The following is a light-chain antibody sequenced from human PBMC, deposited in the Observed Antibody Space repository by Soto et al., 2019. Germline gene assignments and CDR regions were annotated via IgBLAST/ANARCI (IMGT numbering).Light chain of an antibody. CDR1: STDIGTYSR. V-gene: IGLV2-14*02. CDR2: DVT. CDR3: YSYTSSNTVL. J-gene: IGLJ2*01. Sequence: QSVLTQPASVSGSPGQSITISCTGTSTDIGTYSRVSWYLQYPGKAPKLMIYDVTKRPSGVSNRFSGSRSGSTASLTISGLQAEDEGDYYCYSYTSSNTVLFGGGTKLTVL.